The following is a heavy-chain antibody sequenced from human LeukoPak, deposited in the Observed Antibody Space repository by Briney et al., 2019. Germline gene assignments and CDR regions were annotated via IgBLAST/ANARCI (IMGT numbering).Heavy chain of an antibody. V-gene: IGHV3-21*01. CDR1: GFTFSSYS. D-gene: IGHD3-10*01. CDR3: TRVQMVRGVSTYYL. Sequence: PGGSLRLPCAASGFTFSSYSMNWVRQAPGKGLEWVSSISSSSSYIYYADSVKGRFTISRDNAKNSLYLQMNSLRAEDTAVYFCTRVQMVRGVSTYYLWGQGTLVTVSS. CDR2: ISSSSSYI. J-gene: IGHJ5*02.